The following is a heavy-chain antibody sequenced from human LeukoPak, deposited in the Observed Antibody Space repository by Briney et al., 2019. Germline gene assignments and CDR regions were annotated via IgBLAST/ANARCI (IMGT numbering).Heavy chain of an antibody. CDR3: ARGVMYQDYYYYYMDV. CDR1: GFTFSDYY. J-gene: IGHJ6*03. CDR2: ISSSGSTI. D-gene: IGHD2-2*01. Sequence: GGSLRLSYAASGFTFSDYYMSWIRQAPGKGLEWVSYISSSGSTIYYADSVKGRFTISRDNAKNSLYLQMNSLRAEDTAVYYCARGVMYQDYYYYYMDVWGKGTTVTVSS. V-gene: IGHV3-11*04.